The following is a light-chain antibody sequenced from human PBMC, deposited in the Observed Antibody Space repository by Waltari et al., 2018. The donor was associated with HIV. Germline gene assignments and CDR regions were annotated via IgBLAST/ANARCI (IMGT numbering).Light chain of an antibody. Sequence: QSALTQPRPASGSPGQSVTIPCPGTSSVVGGSTYVSWYQHHPNKGPKLLIYDVTKRPSGVPDRFSGSKSGNTASLTISGLQAEDEADYYCCSYADTYFVVFGGRTTLTVL. CDR2: DVT. CDR1: SSVVGGSTY. CDR3: CSYADTYFVV. J-gene: IGLJ2*01. V-gene: IGLV2-11*01.